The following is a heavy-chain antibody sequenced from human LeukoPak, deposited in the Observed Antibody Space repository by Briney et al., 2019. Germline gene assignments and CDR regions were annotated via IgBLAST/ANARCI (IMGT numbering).Heavy chain of an antibody. D-gene: IGHD3-22*01. Sequence: PSETLSLTCTVSGDSISSAPYYWGWIRQPPGKGLEYIGSVSYRGSTYYNPSLRSRVTISVDTSKNQFSLRLTSVAATDTAVYYCSRPNHYRSNYYFHHLGHRGQGVLVTVSS. J-gene: IGHJ4*02. CDR2: VSYRGST. CDR1: GDSISSAPYY. CDR3: SRPNHYRSNYYFHHLGH. V-gene: IGHV4-39*01.